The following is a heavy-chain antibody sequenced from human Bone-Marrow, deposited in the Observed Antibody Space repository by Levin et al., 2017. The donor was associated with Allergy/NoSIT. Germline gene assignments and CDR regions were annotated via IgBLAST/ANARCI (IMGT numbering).Heavy chain of an antibody. D-gene: IGHD5-18*01. CDR3: VANVDTAMFDY. CDR2: ISESGDHT. J-gene: IGHJ4*02. V-gene: IGHV3-23*01. Sequence: GGSLRLSCAASGFTFRRNAMNWVRQAPGKGLEWVSAISESGDHTFYADSVKGRFTISRDNSKNTLYLQMNSLRVEDTAIYYCVANVDTAMFDYWGQGTLVTVSS. CDR1: GFTFRRNA.